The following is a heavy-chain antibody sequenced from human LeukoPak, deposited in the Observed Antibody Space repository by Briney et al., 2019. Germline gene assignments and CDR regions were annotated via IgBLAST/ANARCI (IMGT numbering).Heavy chain of an antibody. CDR1: GFTFSSYG. CDR2: IRYDGSNK. J-gene: IGHJ4*02. D-gene: IGHD5-12*01. CDR3: AKDRGSWRRYSGYDLEVYFDY. Sequence: GGSLRLSCAASGFTFSSYGMHWVRQAPGKGLEWVAFIRYDGSNKYYADSVKGRFTISRDNSKNTLYLQMNSLRAEDTAVYYCAKDRGSWRRYSGYDLEVYFDYWGQGTLVTVSS. V-gene: IGHV3-30*02.